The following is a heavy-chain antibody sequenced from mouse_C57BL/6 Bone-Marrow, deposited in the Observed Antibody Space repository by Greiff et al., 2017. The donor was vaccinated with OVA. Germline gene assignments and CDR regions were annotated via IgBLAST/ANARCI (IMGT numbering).Heavy chain of an antibody. CDR1: GYSITSGYY. J-gene: IGHJ1*03. Sequence: EVQLQQSGPGLVKPSQSLSLTCSVTGYSITSGYYWNWIRQFPGNKLEWMGYISYDGSNNYNPSLKNRISITRDTSKNQFFLKLNSVTTEDTATYNCARDPPHYYGSSNWYFDVWGTGTTVTVSS. CDR2: ISYDGSN. CDR3: ARDPPHYYGSSNWYFDV. V-gene: IGHV3-6*01. D-gene: IGHD1-1*01.